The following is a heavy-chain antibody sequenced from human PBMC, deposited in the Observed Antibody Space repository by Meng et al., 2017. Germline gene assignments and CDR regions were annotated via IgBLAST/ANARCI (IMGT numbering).Heavy chain of an antibody. D-gene: IGHD6-19*01. Sequence: ASMKVSCKASGYTFTGYYMHWVRQAPGQGLEWMGRINPNSGGTNYAQKFQGRVTMTRDTSISTAYMELSRLRSDDTAVYYCAREGHSSGWPGVDVWGQGTMVTVSS. CDR3: AREGHSSGWPGVDV. J-gene: IGHJ6*02. CDR1: GYTFTGYY. CDR2: INPNSGGT. V-gene: IGHV1-2*06.